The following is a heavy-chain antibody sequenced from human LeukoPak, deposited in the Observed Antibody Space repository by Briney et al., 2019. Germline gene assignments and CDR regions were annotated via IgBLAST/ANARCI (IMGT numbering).Heavy chain of an antibody. CDR2: MNPNSGNT. J-gene: IGHJ4*02. D-gene: IGHD6-19*01. CDR3: ARSDSSAWTDFDY. CDR1: GYTFTSYD. V-gene: IGHV1-8*01. Sequence: GASVKVSCKASGYTFTSYDINWVRQATGQGLEWMGWMNPNSGNTGYAQMLQGRVTMTSNTSISTAYMELSSLSSEDTAVYYCARSDSSAWTDFDYWGQGTLVTVSS.